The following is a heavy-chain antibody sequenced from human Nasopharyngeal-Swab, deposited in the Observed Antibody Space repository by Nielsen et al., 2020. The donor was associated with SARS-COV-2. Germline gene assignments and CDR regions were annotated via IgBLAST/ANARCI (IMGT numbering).Heavy chain of an antibody. CDR3: ARLDVERRPSYSSSWQSPYYYYGMDV. J-gene: IGHJ6*02. D-gene: IGHD6-13*01. V-gene: IGHV4-34*01. CDR2: INHSGST. Sequence: RQAPGKGLEWNGEINHSGSTNYNPSLKSRVTISVDTSKNQFSLKLSSVTAADTAVYYCARLDVERRPSYSSSWQSPYYYYGMDVWGQGTTVTVSS.